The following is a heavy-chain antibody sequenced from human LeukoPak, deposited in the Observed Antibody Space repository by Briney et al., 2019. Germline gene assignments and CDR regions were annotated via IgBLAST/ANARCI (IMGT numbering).Heavy chain of an antibody. CDR2: INNDGSDT. J-gene: IGHJ3*02. CDR3: ARGGGDHAFDI. CDR1: GFTFGPYW. V-gene: IGHV3-74*01. D-gene: IGHD3-16*01. Sequence: GGSLRPSCVASGFTFGPYWTHWVRQVPGKGLVWVSRINNDGSDTIYADSVKGRFTVSRDNSKDTLFLQMNSLRAEDTAVYYCARGGGDHAFDIWGQGTMGTVSS.